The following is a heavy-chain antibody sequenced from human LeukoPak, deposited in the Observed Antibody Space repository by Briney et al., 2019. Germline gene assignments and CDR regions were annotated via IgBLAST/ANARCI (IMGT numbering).Heavy chain of an antibody. CDR2: IYHSGHT. D-gene: IGHD4-4*01. CDR1: GASVSSDY. CDR3: ARHPFQYPFDH. Sequence: PSETLSLTCTVSGASVSSDYWSWIRQSPGKGLEWIGYIYHSGHTMSNPSLKSRVSLSLDTSNNQFSLKLSSVTAADTAVYYCARHPFQYPFDHWGQGTVVSVSS. J-gene: IGHJ5*02. V-gene: IGHV4-59*08.